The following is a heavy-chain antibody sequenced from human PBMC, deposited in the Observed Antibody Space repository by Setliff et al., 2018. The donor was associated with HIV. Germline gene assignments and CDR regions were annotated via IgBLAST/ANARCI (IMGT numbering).Heavy chain of an antibody. CDR1: GGSISSSSYY. V-gene: IGHV4-39*01. D-gene: IGHD3-10*01. CDR2: ISYSGST. Sequence: PSETLSLTCTVSGGSISSSSYYWGWIRQPPGKGLEWIGSISYSGSTYYNPYLKSRLTISIDTSKNQFSLKLASVTAADTAVYYCARQGTFYYGSGSLGYWGQGTLVTVSS. CDR3: ARQGTFYYGSGSLGY. J-gene: IGHJ4*02.